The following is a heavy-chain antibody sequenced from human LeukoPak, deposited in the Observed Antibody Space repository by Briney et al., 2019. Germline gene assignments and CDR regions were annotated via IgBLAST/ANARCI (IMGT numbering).Heavy chain of an antibody. CDR2: IYYSGST. CDR1: GGSIGSSSYY. Sequence: SESLSLTCTVSGGSIGSSSYYWGWIRQPPGKGLEWIGSIYYSGSTYYNPSLKSRVTISVDTSKNQFSLKLSSVTAADTAVYYCATGLTGIRAAAGTEKKWFDPWGQGALVTVSS. J-gene: IGHJ5*02. D-gene: IGHD6-13*01. V-gene: IGHV4-39*01. CDR3: ATGLTGIRAAAGTEKKWFDP.